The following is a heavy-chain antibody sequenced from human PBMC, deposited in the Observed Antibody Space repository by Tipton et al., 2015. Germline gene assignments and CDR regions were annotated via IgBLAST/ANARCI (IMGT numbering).Heavy chain of an antibody. Sequence: TLSLTCAVYGGSFSGYYWSWIRQPPGKGLEWIGEVNHSGSPNYNPSLKSRVTISVDTSKKQFSLKLSSVTAADTAVYYCARGRTRLLTYDDFTSGYGITWYFDLWGRGTLVTVSS. J-gene: IGHJ2*01. V-gene: IGHV4-34*01. CDR1: GGSFSGYY. CDR2: VNHSGSP. CDR3: ARGRTRLLTYDDFTSGYGITWYFDL. D-gene: IGHD3-3*01.